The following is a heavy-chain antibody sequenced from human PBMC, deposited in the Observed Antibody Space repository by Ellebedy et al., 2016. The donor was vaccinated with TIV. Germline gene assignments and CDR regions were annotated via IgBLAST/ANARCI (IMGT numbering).Heavy chain of an antibody. CDR3: ARWDFDSVNAFDI. J-gene: IGHJ3*02. CDR2: IKSDGSST. Sequence: PGGSLRLSCAASGFSFSTSWMYWVRQVPGKGLVWVSRIKSDGSSTRYADSVRGRFTISRDNAENTLYLQMDSLGPEDTAVYYCARWDFDSVNAFDIWGQGTMVTVSS. V-gene: IGHV3-74*01. D-gene: IGHD3-9*01. CDR1: GFSFSTSW.